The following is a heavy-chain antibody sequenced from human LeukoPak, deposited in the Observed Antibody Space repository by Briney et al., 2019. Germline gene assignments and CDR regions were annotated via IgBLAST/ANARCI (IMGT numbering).Heavy chain of an antibody. J-gene: IGHJ4*02. CDR1: GFTFSDYA. V-gene: IGHV3-23*01. D-gene: IGHD2-15*01. Sequence: GGSLRLSCVASGFTFSDYAMNWVRQAPGKGLEWVSAVTGSGESTYYADSVKGRFTISRDNSKNTLYLQMNSLRAEDTAVYYCAGRYCSGGSCYNRYYFDFWGQGTLVTVS. CDR2: VTGSGEST. CDR3: AGRYCSGGSCYNRYYFDF.